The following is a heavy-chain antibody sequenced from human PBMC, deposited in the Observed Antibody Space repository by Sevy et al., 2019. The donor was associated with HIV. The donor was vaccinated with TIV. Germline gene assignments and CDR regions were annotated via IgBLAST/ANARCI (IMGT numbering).Heavy chain of an antibody. CDR2: ISGSGTST. D-gene: IGHD3-3*01. CDR3: GKVSIFGVGGFYDY. J-gene: IGHJ4*02. V-gene: IGHV3-23*01. Sequence: GGSLRLSCAASGFSFSTYAMTWVRQAPGKGLEWVSGISGSGTSTYYTDSVKGRFTISRDSSKNTVYLQMNNLRAEDTVVYYCGKVSIFGVGGFYDYWGQGTLVTVSS. CDR1: GFSFSTYA.